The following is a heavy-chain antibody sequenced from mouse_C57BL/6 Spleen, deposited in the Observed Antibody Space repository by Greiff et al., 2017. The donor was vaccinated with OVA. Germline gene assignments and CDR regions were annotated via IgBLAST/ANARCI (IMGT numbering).Heavy chain of an antibody. CDR1: GFTFSDYY. CDR3: ARALFYGSSYVWYVDV. V-gene: IGHV5-16*01. D-gene: IGHD1-1*01. J-gene: IGHJ1*03. Sequence: EVKLLESEGGLVQPGSSMKLSCTASGFTFSDYYMAWVRQVPEKGLEWVANINYDGSSTDYLDSLKSRFIISRDNAKNILYLQMSTLKSEDTATYYCARALFYGSSYVWYVDVWGTGTTVTVSS. CDR2: INYDGSST.